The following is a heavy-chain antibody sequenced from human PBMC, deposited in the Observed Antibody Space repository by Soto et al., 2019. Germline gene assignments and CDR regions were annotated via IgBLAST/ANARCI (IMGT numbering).Heavy chain of an antibody. CDR3: ARARIVGATYRWFDP. CDR1: GGSISSYY. D-gene: IGHD1-26*01. V-gene: IGHV4-59*01. J-gene: IGHJ5*02. Sequence: SETLSLTCTVSGGSISSYYWSWIRQPPGKGLEWIGYIYYSGSTNYNPSLKSRVTISVDTSKNQFSLKLSSVTAADTAVYYCARARIVGATYRWFDPWGQGTLDTVSS. CDR2: IYYSGST.